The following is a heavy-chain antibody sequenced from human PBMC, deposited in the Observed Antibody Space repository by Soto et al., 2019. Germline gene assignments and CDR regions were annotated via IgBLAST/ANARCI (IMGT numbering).Heavy chain of an antibody. V-gene: IGHV4-34*01. D-gene: IGHD3-9*01. CDR1: GGSFSGYY. Sequence: SETLSLTCAVYGGSFSGYYWSWIRQPPGKGLEWIGEINHSGSTNYNPSLKSRVTISVDTSKNQFSLKLSSVTAADTAVYYCAGRRYYDILTGYYYYYYGMDVWGQGTTVTVSS. CDR2: INHSGST. J-gene: IGHJ6*02. CDR3: AGRRYYDILTGYYYYYYGMDV.